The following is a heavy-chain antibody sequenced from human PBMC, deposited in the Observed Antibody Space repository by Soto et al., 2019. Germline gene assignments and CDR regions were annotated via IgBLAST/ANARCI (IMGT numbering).Heavy chain of an antibody. D-gene: IGHD2-21*01. Sequence: QVQLVQSGAEVKKPGASVKVSCKASGYTFTSYTIHWVRQAPGQRLEWMGWINAGNGNTKYSQNFQGRVTITRDTSASTAYMELNSLRSEDTAVYFCARVPLFGSSVWGQGTLVTVSS. CDR2: INAGNGNT. CDR1: GYTFTSYT. CDR3: ARVPLFGSSV. V-gene: IGHV1-3*01. J-gene: IGHJ4*02.